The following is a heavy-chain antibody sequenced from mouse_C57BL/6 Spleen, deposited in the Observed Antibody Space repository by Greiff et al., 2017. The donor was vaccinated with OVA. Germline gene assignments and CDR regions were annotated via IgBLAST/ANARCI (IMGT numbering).Heavy chain of an antibody. Sequence: QVHVKQSGAELVKPGASVNLSCKASGYTFTSYWMHWVKQRPGQGLEWIGMIHPNSGSTNYNEKFKSKATLTVDKSSSTAYMQLSSLTSEDSAVYYCARWGLEAYWGQGTLVTVSA. D-gene: IGHD3-1*01. CDR2: IHPNSGST. CDR1: GYTFTSYW. V-gene: IGHV1-64*01. CDR3: ARWGLEAY. J-gene: IGHJ3*01.